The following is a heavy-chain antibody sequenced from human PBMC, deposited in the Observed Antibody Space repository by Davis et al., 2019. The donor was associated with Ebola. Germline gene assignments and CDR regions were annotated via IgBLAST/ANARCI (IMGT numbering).Heavy chain of an antibody. Sequence: ASVKVSCKASGYTFTSYYMHWVRQALGQGLEWMGIINPSGGSTSYAQKFQGRVTMTRDTSTSTVYMELSSLRSEDTAVYFCARTSIVGTTTTASDIWGQGTMVTVSS. J-gene: IGHJ3*02. CDR2: INPSGGST. CDR3: ARTSIVGTTTTASDI. V-gene: IGHV1-46*01. CDR1: GYTFTSYY. D-gene: IGHD1-26*01.